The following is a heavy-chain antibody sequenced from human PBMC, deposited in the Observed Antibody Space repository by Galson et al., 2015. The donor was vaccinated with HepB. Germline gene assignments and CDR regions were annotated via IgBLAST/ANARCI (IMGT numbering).Heavy chain of an antibody. CDR2: MNPNSGNT. J-gene: IGHJ4*02. V-gene: IGHV1-8*01. Sequence: QSGAEVKKPGASVKVSCKASGYTFTSYDINWVRQATGQGLEWMGWMNPNSGNTGYAQRFQGRVTMTRNTSISTAYMELSSLRSEDTAVYYCVFLRGYDLKPLDYWGQGTLVTVSS. D-gene: IGHD5-12*01. CDR3: VFLRGYDLKPLDY. CDR1: GYTFTSYD.